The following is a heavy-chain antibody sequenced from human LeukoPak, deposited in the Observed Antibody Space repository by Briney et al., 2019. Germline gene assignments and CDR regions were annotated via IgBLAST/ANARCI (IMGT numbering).Heavy chain of an antibody. CDR1: GYTFTSYY. Sequence: ASVKVSCKASGYTFTSYYMHWVRQAPGQGLEWMGIINPSGGSTSYAQKFQGRVTMTRDTSTSTVYMELSSLRSEDTAVYYCAISYYYDSSGLDAFDIWGQGTMVTVSS. D-gene: IGHD3-22*01. V-gene: IGHV1-46*01. CDR3: AISYYYDSSGLDAFDI. CDR2: INPSGGST. J-gene: IGHJ3*02.